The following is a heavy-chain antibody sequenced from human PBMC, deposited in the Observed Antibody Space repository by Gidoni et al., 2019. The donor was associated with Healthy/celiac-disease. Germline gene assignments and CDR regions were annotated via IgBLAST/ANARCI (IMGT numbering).Heavy chain of an antibody. CDR3: ARDSSWELGQDYYYGMDV. D-gene: IGHD1-26*01. CDR2: ISYDGSNK. Sequence: QVQLVESGGGVVQPGRSLRLSCAASGFTFSSSAMHWVRQAPGKGLEWVAVISYDGSNKYYADSVKGRFTISRDNSKNTLYLQMNSLRAEDTAVYYCARDSSWELGQDYYYGMDVWGQGTTVTVSS. CDR1: GFTFSSSA. J-gene: IGHJ6*02. V-gene: IGHV3-30-3*01.